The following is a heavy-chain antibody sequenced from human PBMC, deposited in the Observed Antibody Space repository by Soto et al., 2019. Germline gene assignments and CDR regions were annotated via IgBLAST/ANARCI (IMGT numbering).Heavy chain of an antibody. D-gene: IGHD3-10*01. CDR2: VSWNSGSL. V-gene: IGHV3-9*01. CDR1: GFTFDDYA. Sequence: GGSLSLSCAASGFTFDDYAMHWVRQAPGKGLEWVSGVSWNSGSLGYADSVKGRFTISRDNAKNSLYLQMNSLRAEDTALYYCAKGSGSYAPYYYYNYMDVWGKGTTVTVSS. CDR3: AKGSGSYAPYYYYNYMDV. J-gene: IGHJ6*03.